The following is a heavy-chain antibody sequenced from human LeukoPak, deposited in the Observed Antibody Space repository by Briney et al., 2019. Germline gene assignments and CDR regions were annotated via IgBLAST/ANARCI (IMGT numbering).Heavy chain of an antibody. CDR3: ARGYYDILTGYWTNDAFDI. J-gene: IGHJ3*02. V-gene: IGHV3-74*01. CDR2: INSDGSST. Sequence: GGSLRLSCAASGFTFSSYWMHWVRQAPGKGLVWVSRINSDGSSTSYADSVKGRFTISRDNAKNTLYLQMNSLRAEDTAVYYCARGYYDILTGYWTNDAFDIWGQGTMVTVSS. D-gene: IGHD3-9*01. CDR1: GFTFSSYW.